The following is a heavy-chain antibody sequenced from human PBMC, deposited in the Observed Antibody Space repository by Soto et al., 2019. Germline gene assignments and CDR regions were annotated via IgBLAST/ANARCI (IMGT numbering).Heavy chain of an antibody. CDR3: ARFSGFFGISLLDV. Sequence: NPSETLSLTCDVSGDSISSINWWIWVRQPPGKGLQWIGEVYHTGTTNYNPSLKSRVTISVDKSQNHFSLNVTSVTAADTAVYYCARFSGFFGISLLDVWGQGALVTVSS. D-gene: IGHD3-3*01. V-gene: IGHV4-4*02. J-gene: IGHJ4*01. CDR1: GDSISSINW. CDR2: VYHTGTT.